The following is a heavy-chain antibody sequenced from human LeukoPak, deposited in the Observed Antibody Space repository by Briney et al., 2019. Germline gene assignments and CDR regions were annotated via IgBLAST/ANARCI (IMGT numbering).Heavy chain of an antibody. J-gene: IGHJ4*02. Sequence: SVKVSCKASGGTFSSYAISWVRQAPGQGLEWMGGIIPIFGIANYAQKLQGRVTITTDESTSTAYMELSSLRSEDTAVYYCASPERSSGYYYEYWGQGTLVTVSS. CDR2: IIPIFGIA. CDR1: GGTFSSYA. D-gene: IGHD3-22*01. CDR3: ASPERSSGYYYEY. V-gene: IGHV1-69*05.